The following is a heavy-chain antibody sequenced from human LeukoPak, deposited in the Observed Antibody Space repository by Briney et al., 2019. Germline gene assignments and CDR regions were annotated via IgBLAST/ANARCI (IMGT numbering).Heavy chain of an antibody. CDR2: IYTSGST. Sequence: PSETLSLTCTVSGGSISNYYWSWIRQPAGKGLEWIGRIYTSGSTNYNPSLKSRVTMSVDTSKNQFSLKLSSVTAADTAVYYCARDTGVTVTFYYFDYWGQGTLVTVSS. J-gene: IGHJ4*02. CDR1: GGSISNYY. D-gene: IGHD4-17*01. V-gene: IGHV4-4*07. CDR3: ARDTGVTVTFYYFDY.